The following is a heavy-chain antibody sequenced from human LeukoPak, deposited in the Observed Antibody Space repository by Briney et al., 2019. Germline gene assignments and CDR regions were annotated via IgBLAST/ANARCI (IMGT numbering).Heavy chain of an antibody. Sequence: PGGSLRLSCAASGFTLNSYAMNWVRQAPGKGLEWVSSISGTGGSVYYAVSVKGRFTISRDNSKNTLYLEINNLRPEDTAIYYCARDVYSSVWTGCQHWGPGTLVTVSS. V-gene: IGHV3-23*01. CDR3: ARDVYSSVWTGCQH. CDR2: ISGTGGSV. CDR1: GFTLNSYA. J-gene: IGHJ1*01. D-gene: IGHD6-19*01.